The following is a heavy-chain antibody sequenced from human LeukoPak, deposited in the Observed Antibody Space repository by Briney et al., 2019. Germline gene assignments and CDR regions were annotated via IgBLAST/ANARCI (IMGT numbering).Heavy chain of an antibody. CDR2: INHSGST. V-gene: IGHV4-34*01. Sequence: PSETLSLTCAVYGGSFSGYYWSWIRQPPGKGLEWIGEINHSGSTNYNPSLKSRVTISVDTSKNQFSLKLSSVTAADTAVYYCARGASVWSSSWYRWFDPWGQGTLVTVSS. CDR3: ARGASVWSSSWYRWFDP. CDR1: GGSFSGYY. J-gene: IGHJ5*02. D-gene: IGHD6-13*01.